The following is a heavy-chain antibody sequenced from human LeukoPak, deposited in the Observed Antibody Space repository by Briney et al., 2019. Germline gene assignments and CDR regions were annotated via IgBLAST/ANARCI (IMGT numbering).Heavy chain of an antibody. CDR3: ARTPPKGDVDH. Sequence: ASVKVSCKASGYTFTSYDINWVRQATGQGLEWMGWMSPNSGHTGHAQKFQGRVTMTRDTSISTAYMELSSLISEDTAVYYCARTPPKGDVDHWGQGTLVTFSS. D-gene: IGHD3-16*01. CDR1: GYTFTSYD. CDR2: MSPNSGHT. J-gene: IGHJ4*02. V-gene: IGHV1-8*01.